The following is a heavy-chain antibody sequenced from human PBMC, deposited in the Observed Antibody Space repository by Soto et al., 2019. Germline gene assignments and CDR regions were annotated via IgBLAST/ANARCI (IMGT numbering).Heavy chain of an antibody. CDR2: INPNSGGT. CDR1: GYTFTGYY. Sequence: ASVKVSCKASGYTFTGYYMHWVRQAPGQGLEWMGWINPNSGGTNYAQKFQGRVTMTRDTSISTAYMELSRLRSDDTAVYYCARPHRHFWSMSEWFDPWGQGTLVSVSS. V-gene: IGHV1-2*02. D-gene: IGHD3-3*02. J-gene: IGHJ5*02. CDR3: ARPHRHFWSMSEWFDP.